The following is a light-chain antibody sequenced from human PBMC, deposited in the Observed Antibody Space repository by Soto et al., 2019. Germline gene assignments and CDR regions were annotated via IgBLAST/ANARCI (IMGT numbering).Light chain of an antibody. CDR1: QGISNY. V-gene: IGKV1-27*01. Sequence: DIQMTQSPSSLSASVGDRVIITCRASQGISNYLAWYQQKPGKVPKLLIYAASTLQSGAPSRFSGSGSGTDFALTISSLQPADVASYYCQNYNSAPFTFGGGTNVEIK. CDR3: QNYNSAPFT. J-gene: IGKJ4*01. CDR2: AAS.